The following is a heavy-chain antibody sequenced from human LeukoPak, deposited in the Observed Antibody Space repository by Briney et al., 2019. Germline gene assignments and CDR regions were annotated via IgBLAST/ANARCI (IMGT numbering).Heavy chain of an antibody. V-gene: IGHV1-69*06. Sequence: SVKVSCKASGYTFTGYYMHWVRQAPGQGLEWMGGIIPIFGTANYAQKFQGRVAITADKSTSTAYMELSSLRSEDTAVYYCARDHGSGSYKRAFDIWGQGTMVTVSS. CDR3: ARDHGSGSYKRAFDI. CDR1: GYTFTGYY. CDR2: IIPIFGTA. J-gene: IGHJ3*02. D-gene: IGHD3-10*01.